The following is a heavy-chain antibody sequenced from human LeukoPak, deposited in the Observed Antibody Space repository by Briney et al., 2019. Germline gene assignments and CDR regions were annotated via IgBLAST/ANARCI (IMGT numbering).Heavy chain of an antibody. Sequence: ASVKVSCKASGYTFTSYYMHWVRQAPGQGLEWMGIINPSGGSTSYAQKFQGRVTMTRDTSTSTVYMELSSLRSEDTAVYYCAREAHYGRSYYDFWSGYYPPNWFDPWGRGTLVTVSS. CDR3: AREAHYGRSYYDFWSGYYPPNWFDP. V-gene: IGHV1-46*01. CDR1: GYTFTSYY. CDR2: INPSGGST. D-gene: IGHD3-3*01. J-gene: IGHJ5*02.